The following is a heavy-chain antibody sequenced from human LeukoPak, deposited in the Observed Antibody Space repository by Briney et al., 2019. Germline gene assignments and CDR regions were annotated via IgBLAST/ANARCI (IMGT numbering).Heavy chain of an antibody. D-gene: IGHD2-2*02. J-gene: IGHJ6*02. Sequence: GGSLRLSCAASGFTFSSYAMSWVRQAPGKGLEWVSVISGSGSSTYYADSVKGRFTISRDNSKNTLYLQMNSLRAEDTAVYYCARVASIVVVPAAILDPGDYYGMDVWGQGTTVTVSS. CDR2: ISGSGSST. CDR1: GFTFSSYA. CDR3: ARVASIVVVPAAILDPGDYYGMDV. V-gene: IGHV3-23*01.